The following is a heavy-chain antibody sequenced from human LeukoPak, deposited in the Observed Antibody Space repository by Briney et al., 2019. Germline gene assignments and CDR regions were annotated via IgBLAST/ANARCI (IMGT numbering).Heavy chain of an antibody. CDR2: ISSSSSYI. V-gene: IGHV3-21*01. Sequence: GGSLRLSCAASGFTFSSYSMNWVGQAPGKGLEWDSSISSSSSYIYYADSVKGRFTISRDNAKNSLYLQMNSLRAEDTAVYYCARDGAAMASDDAFDIWGQGTMVTVSS. J-gene: IGHJ3*02. CDR1: GFTFSSYS. CDR3: ARDGAAMASDDAFDI. D-gene: IGHD5-18*01.